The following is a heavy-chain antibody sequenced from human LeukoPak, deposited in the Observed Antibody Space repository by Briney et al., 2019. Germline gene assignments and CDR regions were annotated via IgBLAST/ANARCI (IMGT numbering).Heavy chain of an antibody. J-gene: IGHJ6*03. CDR3: AKVGSSGWFSYYYYMDV. CDR1: GFTFSIYS. CDR2: ISGTTSTK. Sequence: GGSLRLSCAASGFTFSIYSMTWVRQAPGRGLEWVSYISGTTSTKYYADSVMGRFTISRDNAKNSLYLQMNSLRAEDTAVCYCAKVGSSGWFSYYYYMDVWGKGTTVTVSS. V-gene: IGHV3-48*01. D-gene: IGHD6-19*01.